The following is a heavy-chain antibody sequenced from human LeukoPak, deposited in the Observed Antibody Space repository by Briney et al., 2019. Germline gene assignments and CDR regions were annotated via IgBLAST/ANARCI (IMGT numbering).Heavy chain of an antibody. Sequence: GGSLRLSCAASGFTFSSYWMSWVRQAPGKGLEWVANIKQDGSEKYYVDSVKGRFTISRDNAKNSLDLQMNSLRAEDTAVYYCASEGLKGTTGTFDNWGQGTLVTVSS. CDR1: GFTFSSYW. V-gene: IGHV3-7*01. D-gene: IGHD1-7*01. CDR2: IKQDGSEK. J-gene: IGHJ4*02. CDR3: ASEGLKGTTGTFDN.